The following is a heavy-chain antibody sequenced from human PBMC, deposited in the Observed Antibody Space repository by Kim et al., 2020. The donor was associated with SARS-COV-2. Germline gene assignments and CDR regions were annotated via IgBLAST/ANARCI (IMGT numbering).Heavy chain of an antibody. V-gene: IGHV4-34*01. J-gene: IGHJ6*02. D-gene: IGHD3-10*01. CDR3: ARPRITMVRGAIPRNYGMDV. Sequence: SETLSLTCAVYGGSFSGYYWSWIRQPPGKGLEWIGEINHSGSTNYKPSLKSRVTISVDTSKNQFSLKLSSVTAADTAVYYCARPRITMVRGAIPRNYGMDVWGQGTTVTVSS. CDR1: GGSFSGYY. CDR2: INHSGST.